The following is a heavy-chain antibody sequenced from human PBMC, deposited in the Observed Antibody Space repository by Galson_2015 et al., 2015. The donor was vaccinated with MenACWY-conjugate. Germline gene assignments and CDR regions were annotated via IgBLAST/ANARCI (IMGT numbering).Heavy chain of an antibody. CDR1: GYTFSNYG. CDR2: ISAYSGNT. V-gene: IGHV1-18*01. D-gene: IGHD3-22*01. Sequence: SVKVSCKASGYTFSNYGISWVRQAPGQGLEWMGWISAYSGNTNYAQKFQGRVALTTDTSTNTAYMEVRSLRSDDTAVYYCARAYDYDASGRDYWGQGTLVTVSS. J-gene: IGHJ4*02. CDR3: ARAYDYDASGRDY.